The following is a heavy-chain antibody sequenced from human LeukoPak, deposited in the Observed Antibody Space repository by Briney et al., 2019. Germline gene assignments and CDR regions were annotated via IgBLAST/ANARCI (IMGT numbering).Heavy chain of an antibody. V-gene: IGHV4-59*01. J-gene: IGHJ4*02. CDR3: ARVTYYDFWSGSPLFDY. CDR1: GGSISSYS. D-gene: IGHD3-3*01. Sequence: SETLSLTCTVSGGSISSYSWSWIRQPPGKGLEWIGYIYYSGSTNYNPSLKSRVTISVDTSKNQFSLKLSSVTAADTAVYYCARVTYYDFWSGSPLFDYWGQGTLVTVSS. CDR2: IYYSGST.